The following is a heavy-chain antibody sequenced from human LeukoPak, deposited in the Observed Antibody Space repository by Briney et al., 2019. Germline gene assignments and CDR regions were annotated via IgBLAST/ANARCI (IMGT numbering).Heavy chain of an antibody. CDR1: GFTFSSYS. D-gene: IGHD5-18*01. CDR3: ARGGYSYGNYYYYYYMDV. J-gene: IGHJ6*03. V-gene: IGHV3-21*01. Sequence: PGGSLRLSCAASGFTFSSYSMNWVRQAPGKGLEWVSSISSSSSYIYYADSVKGRFTISRDNAKNSLYLQMNSLRAEDTAVYYCARGGYSYGNYYYYYYMDVWGKGTTVTVSS. CDR2: ISSSSSYI.